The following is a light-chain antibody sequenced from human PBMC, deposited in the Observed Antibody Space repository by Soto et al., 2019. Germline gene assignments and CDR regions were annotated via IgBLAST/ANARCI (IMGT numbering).Light chain of an antibody. Sequence: IQITQSPSTLSASVGYRVTITCRASQSISDWLAWYQQKPGKVPKLLIYKASNLESGVPSRFSGSGAGTEFTLTISSLQPDDFATYYCQQYDTYSSVGGGTKVDSK. CDR3: QQYDTYSS. CDR2: KAS. J-gene: IGKJ4*01. CDR1: QSISDW. V-gene: IGKV1-5*03.